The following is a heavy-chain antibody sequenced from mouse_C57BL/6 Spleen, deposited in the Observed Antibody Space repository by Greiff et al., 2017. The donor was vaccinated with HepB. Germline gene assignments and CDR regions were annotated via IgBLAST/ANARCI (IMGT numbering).Heavy chain of an antibody. J-gene: IGHJ3*01. Sequence: QVQLQQPGAELVKPGASVTLSCKASGYTFTSYWMHWVKQRPGRGLEWIGRIDPNSGGTKYNEKFKRKATLTVDKPSSPAYMQLSSLTSEDSAVYYCARSTVVEGFAYWGQGTLVTVSA. V-gene: IGHV1-72*01. CDR2: IDPNSGGT. D-gene: IGHD1-1*01. CDR3: ARSTVVEGFAY. CDR1: GYTFTSYW.